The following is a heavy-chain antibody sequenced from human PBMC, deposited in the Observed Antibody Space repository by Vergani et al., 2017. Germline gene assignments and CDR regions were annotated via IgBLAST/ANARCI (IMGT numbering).Heavy chain of an antibody. D-gene: IGHD6-13*01. CDR3: ARGSRAEGGSGPDK. J-gene: IGHJ4*02. V-gene: IGHV4-61*02. CDR1: GGSVRTSIGYY. Sequence: QVQLQESGPGLVKPSQTLSLSCTVSGGSVRTSIGYYWTWIRQPAGKTLEWIGEIFSSGTTNYNPSFKNRVTMSVDTSKNQFSLTLNSVTAADTAVDYCARGSRAEGGSGPDKWGQGTLVTVSS. CDR2: IFSSGTT.